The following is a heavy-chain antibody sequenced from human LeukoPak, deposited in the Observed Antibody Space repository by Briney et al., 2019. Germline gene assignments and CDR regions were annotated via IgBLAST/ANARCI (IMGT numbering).Heavy chain of an antibody. CDR2: ISPGDSDT. CDR3: ARQSITGTTASDY. Sequence: GESLKISCKGSGYSVTSYWIGWVRQMPGKGLEWMGIISPGDSDTRYSPSFQGQVTISADKSISTAYLQWSSLKASDTAMYYCARQSITGTTASDYWGQGTLVTVSS. D-gene: IGHD1-7*01. V-gene: IGHV5-51*01. J-gene: IGHJ4*02. CDR1: GYSVTSYW.